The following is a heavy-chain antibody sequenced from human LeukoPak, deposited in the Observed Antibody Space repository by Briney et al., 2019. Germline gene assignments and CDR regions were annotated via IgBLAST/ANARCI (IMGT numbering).Heavy chain of an antibody. CDR2: IRGGGSNT. J-gene: IGHJ3*01. D-gene: IGHD3-10*02. CDR1: GFTFNNYA. V-gene: IGHV3-23*01. CDR3: AKCSASYSNDAFDV. Sequence: GGSLRLSCAASGFTFNNYAMNWVRQAPGKGLGWVSYIRGGGSNTRYSDSVKGRFIISRDNSKNILYLQMNSLRAEDTAIYYCAKCSASYSNDAFDVWGRGTMVTVSS.